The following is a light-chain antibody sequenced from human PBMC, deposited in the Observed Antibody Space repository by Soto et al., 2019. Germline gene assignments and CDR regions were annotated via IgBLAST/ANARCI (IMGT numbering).Light chain of an antibody. V-gene: IGLV2-8*01. CDR1: SSDVGGYHY. CDR2: ELE. J-gene: IGLJ1*01. Sequence: QYSLRQAGPASESRGQSVSISGTRTSSDVGGYHYVSWYQHHPGRAPNLLIYELERRPPGVPGRFSGSKSGNTASLTVSGLQADDEADYYRLSYGGSSNYVFGTGTKVTVL. CDR3: LSYGGSSNYV.